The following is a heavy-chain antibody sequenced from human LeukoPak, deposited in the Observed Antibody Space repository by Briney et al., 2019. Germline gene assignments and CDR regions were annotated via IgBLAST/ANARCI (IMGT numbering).Heavy chain of an antibody. CDR1: GFTFSSYA. CDR2: VAASAGNT. CDR3: ATKSFYDSSGYSNDY. V-gene: IGHV3-23*01. D-gene: IGHD3-22*01. J-gene: IGHJ4*02. Sequence: PGGSLRLSCAASGFTFSSYAMSWVRQAPGKGLEWVSAVAASAGNTYYADSVKGRFTISRDNAKNSLYLQMNSLRAEDTAVYYCATKSFYDSSGYSNDYWGQGTLVTVSS.